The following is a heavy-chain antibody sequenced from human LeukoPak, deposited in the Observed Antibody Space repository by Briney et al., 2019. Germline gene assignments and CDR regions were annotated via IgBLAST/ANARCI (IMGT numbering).Heavy chain of an antibody. V-gene: IGHV3-23*01. J-gene: IGHJ4*02. Sequence: GGSLRLSCAASGFTFSSYAMSWVRQAPGKGLEWVSAISGSGGSTHYADSVKGRFTISRDNSKNMLYLQMNSLRAEDTAVYYCAKGEYYYDSSGYPSDYWGQGTLVTVSS. CDR3: AKGEYYYDSSGYPSDY. D-gene: IGHD3-22*01. CDR1: GFTFSSYA. CDR2: ISGSGGST.